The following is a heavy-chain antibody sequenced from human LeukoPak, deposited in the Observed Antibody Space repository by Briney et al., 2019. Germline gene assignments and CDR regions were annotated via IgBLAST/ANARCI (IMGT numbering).Heavy chain of an antibody. CDR1: GYTFTSYG. CDR3: ARAAPYGGNSRPFDY. V-gene: IGHV1-18*01. Sequence: ASVKVSCEASGYTFTSYGISWVRQAPGQGLEWMGWISAYNGNTNYAQKLQGRVTMTTDTSTSTAYMELRSLRSDDTAVYYCARAAPYGGNSRPFDYWGQGTLVTVSS. D-gene: IGHD4-23*01. J-gene: IGHJ4*02. CDR2: ISAYNGNT.